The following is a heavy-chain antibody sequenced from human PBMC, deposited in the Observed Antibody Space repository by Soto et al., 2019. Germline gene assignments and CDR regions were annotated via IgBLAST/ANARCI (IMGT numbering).Heavy chain of an antibody. D-gene: IGHD6-19*01. CDR2: INHSGST. CDR1: GGSFSGYY. CDR3: ARGWSGWRVWLDY. Sequence: QVQLQQWGAGLLKPSETLSLTCAVYGGSFSGYYWSWIRPPPGKGLEWIGEINHSGSTNYNPSLKCRVTISVDTFKNPFSLKLSSVTAADTAVYYCARGWSGWRVWLDYWGQGTLVTVSS. J-gene: IGHJ4*02. V-gene: IGHV4-34*01.